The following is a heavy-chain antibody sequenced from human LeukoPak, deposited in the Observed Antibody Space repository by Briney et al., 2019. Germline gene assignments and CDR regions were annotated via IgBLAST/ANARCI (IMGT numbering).Heavy chain of an antibody. CDR2: IYSGGTT. D-gene: IGHD3/OR15-3a*01. V-gene: IGHV3-53*01. CDR3: AREPGTDYRKYYFDY. Sequence: EGSLRLSCAASGFTVSSNYMSWVRQAPGMGLEWVSVIYSGGTTYYADSVKGRFTISRDNSKNMLYLQMNSLRAEDTAVYYCAREPGTDYRKYYFDYWGQGTLVTVSS. CDR1: GFTVSSNY. J-gene: IGHJ4*02.